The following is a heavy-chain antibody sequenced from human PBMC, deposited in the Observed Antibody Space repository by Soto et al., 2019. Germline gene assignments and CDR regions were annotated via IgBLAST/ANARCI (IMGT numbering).Heavy chain of an antibody. D-gene: IGHD6-25*01. CDR2: IYYSGST. CDR3: ARQFQAVIDY. V-gene: IGHV4-39*01. CDR1: GGSISSGSYY. J-gene: IGHJ4*02. Sequence: PSETLSLTCTVSGGSISSGSYYWGWIRQPPGKGLEWIGSIYYSGSTYYNPSLKSRVTISVDTSKNQFSLKLSSVTAADTAVYYCARQFQAVIDYWGQGTLVTVSS.